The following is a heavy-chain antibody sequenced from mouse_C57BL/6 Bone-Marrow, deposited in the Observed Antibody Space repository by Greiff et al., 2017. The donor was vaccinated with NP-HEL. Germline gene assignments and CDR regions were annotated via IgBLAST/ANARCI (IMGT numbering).Heavy chain of an antibody. J-gene: IGHJ2*01. CDR1: GYTFTSYW. V-gene: IGHV1-52*01. CDR2: IDPSDSET. Sequence: QVQLQQPGAELVRPGSSVKLSCKASGYTFTSYWMHWVKQRPIQGLEWIGNIDPSDSETHYNQKFKDKATLTVDKSSSTAYMQLSSLTSEDSAVYSCTREDSSGGFDCWGPGTTLSVSS. D-gene: IGHD3-2*02. CDR3: TREDSSGGFDC.